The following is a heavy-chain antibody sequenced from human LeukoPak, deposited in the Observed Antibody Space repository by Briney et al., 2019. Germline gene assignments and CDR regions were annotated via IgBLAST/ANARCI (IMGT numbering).Heavy chain of an antibody. V-gene: IGHV3-74*01. CDR3: ARWRFERSCSGGSCQTNYYYYYGLDV. CDR1: GFTFSSYW. CDR2: INSDGSST. D-gene: IGHD2-15*01. Sequence: GGSLRLPCAASGFTFSSYWMHWVRQAPGKGLVWVSRINSDGSSTNYADSVKGRFTISRDNAKNTLYLQMNSLRAEDTAVYYCARWRFERSCSGGSCQTNYYYYYGLDVRGQGTTVTVSS. J-gene: IGHJ6*02.